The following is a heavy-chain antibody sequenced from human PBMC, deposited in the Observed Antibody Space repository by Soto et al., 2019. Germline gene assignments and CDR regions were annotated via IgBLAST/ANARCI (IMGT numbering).Heavy chain of an antibody. D-gene: IGHD3-3*01. CDR2: IVPMFGTA. CDR3: ARDGNPGTSFWSGPFGGARFDP. Sequence: QVQLVQSGAEVKKPGSSVNVSCKTSGGTFGNTAVTWVRQAPGQGLEWMGGIVPMFGTATYAQKFQGRVTITAAESTNTAYMELASLRSDDTAVYSCARDGNPGTSFWSGPFGGARFDPWGQGTLVTVSS. CDR1: GGTFGNTA. V-gene: IGHV1-69*12. J-gene: IGHJ5*02.